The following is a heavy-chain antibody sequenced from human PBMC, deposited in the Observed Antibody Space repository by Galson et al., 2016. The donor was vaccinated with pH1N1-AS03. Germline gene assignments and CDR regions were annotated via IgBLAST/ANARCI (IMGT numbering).Heavy chain of an antibody. V-gene: IGHV3-21*01. CDR2: ISTSSTYM. D-gene: IGHD5-12*01. CDR1: GFTFSSYS. CDR3: ARDIGLVALYS. Sequence: SLRLSCAASGFTFSSYSMNWVRQAPGQGLQWVSSISTSSTYMYYADAVQGRFTISRDDARNSLYLQMNSLRAEDTAVYYWARDIGLVALYSWGQGSLVTVSS. J-gene: IGHJ4*02.